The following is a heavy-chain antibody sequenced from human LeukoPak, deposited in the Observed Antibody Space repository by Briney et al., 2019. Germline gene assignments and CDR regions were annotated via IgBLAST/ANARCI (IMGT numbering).Heavy chain of an antibody. J-gene: IGHJ4*02. CDR1: GFTFSGYG. D-gene: IGHD5-12*01. CDR3: ARSYGWLPGGM. CDR2: ISSTSSYT. V-gene: IGHV3-21*05. Sequence: GGSLRLSCVASGFTFSGYGMHWARQAPGKGLEWVSYISSTSSYTNYADSVKGRFTISRDNAKNSLHLQMNSLRAEDTAVYYCARSYGWLPGGMWGQGTLVTVSS.